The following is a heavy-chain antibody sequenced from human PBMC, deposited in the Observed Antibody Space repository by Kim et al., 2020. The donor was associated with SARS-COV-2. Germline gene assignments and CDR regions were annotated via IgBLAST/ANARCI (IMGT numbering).Heavy chain of an antibody. Sequence: DGSEKNNVDSVKGRFTIARDTARYSLYLQMNSLRVEDTAVYYCYPGHYSNYWGQGTLVTVSS. CDR2: DGSEK. V-gene: IGHV3-7*01. CDR3: YPGHYSNY. J-gene: IGHJ4*02.